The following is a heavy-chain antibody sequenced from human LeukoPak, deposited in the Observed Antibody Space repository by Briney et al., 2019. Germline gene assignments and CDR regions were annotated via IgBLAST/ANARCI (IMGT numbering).Heavy chain of an antibody. V-gene: IGHV3-74*01. CDR3: VRKFATGD. CDR1: GFTFSSHL. Sequence: GGSLRLSYAASGFTFSSHLMHWVRQAQGTGLVWVSSVKSDGTATNHADSVKGRFTISRDNAKNTLYLQMNSLRVEDTAVYYCVRKFATGDWGQGTLVTVSS. D-gene: IGHD1-14*01. J-gene: IGHJ4*02. CDR2: VKSDGTAT.